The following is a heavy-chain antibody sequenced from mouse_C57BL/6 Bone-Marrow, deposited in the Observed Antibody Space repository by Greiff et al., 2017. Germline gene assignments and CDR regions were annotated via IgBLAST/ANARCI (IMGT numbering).Heavy chain of an antibody. CDR3: ARSGWLLPYYYAMDY. Sequence: VQLQQSGAELARPGASVKLSCKASGYTFTSYGISWVKQRTGQGLEWIGEIYPRSGNTYYNEKLKGKATLTADKSSSTAYMELRSLTSEDSAVYFCARSGWLLPYYYAMDYWGQGTSVTVSS. J-gene: IGHJ4*01. CDR2: IYPRSGNT. CDR1: GYTFTSYG. V-gene: IGHV1-81*01. D-gene: IGHD2-3*01.